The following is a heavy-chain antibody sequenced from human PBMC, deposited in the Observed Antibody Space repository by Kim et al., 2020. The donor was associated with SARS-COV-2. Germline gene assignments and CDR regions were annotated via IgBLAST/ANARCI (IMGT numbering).Heavy chain of an antibody. CDR2: ISSSGSTI. D-gene: IGHD1-26*01. CDR1: GFTFSDYY. Sequence: GGSLRLSCAASGFTFSDYYMSWIRQAPGKGLEWVSYISSSGSTIYYADSVKGRFTISRDNAKNSLYLQMNSLRAEDTAVYYCARDYGEQGYYYYGMEVWGQGTTVTVSS. V-gene: IGHV3-11*01. J-gene: IGHJ6*02. CDR3: ARDYGEQGYYYYGMEV.